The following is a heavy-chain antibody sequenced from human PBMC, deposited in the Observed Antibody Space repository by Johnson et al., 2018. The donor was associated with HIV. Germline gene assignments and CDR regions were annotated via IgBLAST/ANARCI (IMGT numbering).Heavy chain of an antibody. CDR1: RFTFSSYD. CDR3: TRQADI. J-gene: IGHJ3*02. CDR2: IGTAGDR. V-gene: IGHV3-13*01. Sequence: VHLVESGGGLVQPGGSLRLSCAASRFTFSSYDLHWVRQATGKGLEWVSAIGTAGDRYYPGSVKGRFTISRDDSKNTAYLQMNSLKTEDTAVYYCTRQADIWGQGTMVTVSS.